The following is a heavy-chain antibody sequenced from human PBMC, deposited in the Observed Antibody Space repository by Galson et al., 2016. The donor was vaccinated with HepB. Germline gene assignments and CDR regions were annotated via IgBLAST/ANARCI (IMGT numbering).Heavy chain of an antibody. CDR3: ARSKAPCFGESLFAY. CDR2: IYYSGNT. D-gene: IGHD3-10*01. V-gene: IGHV4-39*02. J-gene: IGHJ4*02. CDR1: GGSISSSSYY. Sequence: SETLSLTCTVSGGSISSSSYYWGWIRQPPGKGLEWIGSIYYSGNTYYNPSLKSRVTISVDTSKNHSSLRLTSLTAADTAVYYCARSKAPCFGESLFAYWGQGTLVTGSS.